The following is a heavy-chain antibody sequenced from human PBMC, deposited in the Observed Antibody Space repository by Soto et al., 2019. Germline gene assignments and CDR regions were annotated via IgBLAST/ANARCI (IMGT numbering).Heavy chain of an antibody. V-gene: IGHV1-8*01. CDR3: VRFRAVAGQGADSWYGMDV. Sequence: ASVKVSCKASGYTFTSYDINWVRQATGQGLEWMGRMNPNSGNTGYAQKFQGRVTMTRNTSISTAYMELSSLRSEDTAVYYCVRFRAVAGQGADSWYGMDVWGQGTTVTVSS. CDR1: GYTFTSYD. CDR2: MNPNSGNT. J-gene: IGHJ6*02. D-gene: IGHD6-19*01.